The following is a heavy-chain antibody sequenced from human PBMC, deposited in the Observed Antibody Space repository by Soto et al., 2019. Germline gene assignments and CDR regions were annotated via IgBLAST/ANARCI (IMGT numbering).Heavy chain of an antibody. CDR2: ISSSSSYI. CDR1: GFTFSSYS. V-gene: IGHV3-21*01. D-gene: IGHD1-7*01. CDR3: APTSTTTENFDY. J-gene: IGHJ4*02. Sequence: GGSLRLSCAASGFTFSSYSMNWVRQAPGKGLEWVSSISSSSSYIYYADSVKGRFTXSRDNXKXPLYLQMNSLRAEDTAVYYCAPTSTTTENFDYWGQGTLVTVSS.